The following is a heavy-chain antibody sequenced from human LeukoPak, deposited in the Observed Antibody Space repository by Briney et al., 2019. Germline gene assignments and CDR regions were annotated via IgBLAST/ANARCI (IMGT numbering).Heavy chain of an antibody. CDR3: ARGGNTIFGVVGIRRAFDI. V-gene: IGHV3-7*01. CDR1: GFMFSSYW. J-gene: IGHJ3*02. D-gene: IGHD3-3*01. Sequence: PGGSLRLSCAASGFMFSSYWMTWVRQAPGKGLEWVANIRQDGGEGYYVDSVKGRFTVSRDNAKNSLYLQMNSLRAEDTAVYYCARGGNTIFGVVGIRRAFDIWGQGTMVTVSS. CDR2: IRQDGGEG.